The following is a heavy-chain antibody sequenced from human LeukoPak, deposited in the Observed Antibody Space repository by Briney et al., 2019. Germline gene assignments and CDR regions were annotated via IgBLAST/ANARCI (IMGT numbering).Heavy chain of an antibody. Sequence: TSETLSLTCTVSGGSISSYYWSWIRQPPGKGLEWIGSIYYSGSTYYNPSLKSRVTISVDTSKNQFSLKLSSVTAADTAAYYCARDSRGSSSWYDYWGQGTLVTVSS. J-gene: IGHJ4*02. CDR1: GGSISSYY. CDR3: ARDSRGSSSWYDY. D-gene: IGHD6-13*01. CDR2: IYYSGST. V-gene: IGHV4-59*12.